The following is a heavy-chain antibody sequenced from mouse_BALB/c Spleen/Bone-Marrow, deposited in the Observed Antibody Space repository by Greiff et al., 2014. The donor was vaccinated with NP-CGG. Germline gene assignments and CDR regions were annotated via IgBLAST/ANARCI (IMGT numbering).Heavy chain of an antibody. J-gene: IGHJ4*01. CDR2: INPSSGYT. CDR3: ARVYGNYDAMDY. Sequence: SGAELARPGASVKMSCRASGYTFTTYTMHWVKQRPGQGLEWIGYINPSSGYTYCNQKSKDKATLTADKSSSAAYLQLSSLTSEDSAVYYCARVYGNYDAMDYWGQGTSVTVSS. CDR1: GYTFTTYT. V-gene: IGHV1-4*01. D-gene: IGHD2-1*01.